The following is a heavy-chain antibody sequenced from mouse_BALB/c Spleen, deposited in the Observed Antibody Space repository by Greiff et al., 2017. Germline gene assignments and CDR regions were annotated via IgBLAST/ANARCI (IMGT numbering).Heavy chain of an antibody. CDR2: ISSGGSYT. CDR1: GFTFSSYT. Sequence: EVMLVESGGGLVKPGGSLKLSCAASGFTFSSYTMSWVRQTPEKRLEWVATISSGGSYTYYPDSVKGRFTISRDNAKNTLYLQMSSLKSEDTAMYYCTRSDGYPAWFAYWGQGTLVTVSA. CDR3: TRSDGYPAWFAY. J-gene: IGHJ3*01. V-gene: IGHV5-6-4*01. D-gene: IGHD2-3*01.